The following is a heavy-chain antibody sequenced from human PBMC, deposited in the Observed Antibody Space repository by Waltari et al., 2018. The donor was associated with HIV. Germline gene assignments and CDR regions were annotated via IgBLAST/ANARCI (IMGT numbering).Heavy chain of an antibody. CDR2: ISGSGGST. CDR1: GLSFSSRD. D-gene: IGHD3-3*01. Sequence: EVQLLESGGGVVEPGGSLRLSCGASGLSFSSRDRSWVRQAPEKGLVWVSAISGSGGSTHYADSVKGRFTISRDNSNSTLYLQMNSLRAEDTAVYYCAGFLEWSTPLDYFDYWGQGTLVTVSS. V-gene: IGHV3-23*01. J-gene: IGHJ4*02. CDR3: AGFLEWSTPLDYFDY.